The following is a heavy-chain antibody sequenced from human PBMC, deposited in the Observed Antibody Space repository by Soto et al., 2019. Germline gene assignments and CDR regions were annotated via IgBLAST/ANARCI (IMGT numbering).Heavy chain of an antibody. V-gene: IGHV3-23*01. CDR1: GFTFSSYA. D-gene: IGHD3-10*01. J-gene: IGHJ6*03. CDR2: ISGSGGST. Sequence: GGSLRLSCAASGFTFSSYAMSWVRQAPGKGLEWVSAISGSGGSTYYADSVKGRFTISRDNSKNTLYLQMNSLRAEDTAVYYCATFGELLSPRNYYYYYYMDVWGKGTTVTVSS. CDR3: ATFGELLSPRNYYYYYYMDV.